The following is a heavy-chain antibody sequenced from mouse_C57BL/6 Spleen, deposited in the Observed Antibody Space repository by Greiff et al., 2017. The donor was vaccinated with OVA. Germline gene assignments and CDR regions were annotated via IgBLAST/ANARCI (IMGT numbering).Heavy chain of an antibody. CDR2: IWRGGST. V-gene: IGHV2-5*01. D-gene: IGHD3-2*02. CDR1: GFSLTSYG. Sequence: LQQSGPGLVQPSQSLSITCTVSGFSLTSYGVHRVRQSPGKGLEWLGVIWRGGSTDYNAAFMSRLSITKDNSKSQVFFKMNSLQADDTAIYYCANNGVTAQALYAMDYWGQGTSVTVST. CDR3: ANNGVTAQALYAMDY. J-gene: IGHJ4*01.